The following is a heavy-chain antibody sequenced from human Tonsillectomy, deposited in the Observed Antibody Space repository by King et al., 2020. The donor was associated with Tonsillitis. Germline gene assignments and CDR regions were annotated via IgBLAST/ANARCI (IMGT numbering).Heavy chain of an antibody. Sequence: VQLVESGGGLIQPGGSLRLSCAASGFTISSYYMNWVRQAPGKGLEWVSVIYSGGSTYYADSVKGRFTISRDNSKNTLYFQMTSLRAEDTAVYYCASPDASGSPWGQGTLVTVSS. J-gene: IGHJ5*02. V-gene: IGHV3-53*01. CDR1: GFTISSYY. CDR3: ASPDASGSP. CDR2: IYSGGST. D-gene: IGHD3-10*01.